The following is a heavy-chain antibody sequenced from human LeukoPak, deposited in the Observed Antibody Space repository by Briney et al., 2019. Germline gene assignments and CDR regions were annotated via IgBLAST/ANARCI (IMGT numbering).Heavy chain of an antibody. J-gene: IGHJ3*02. V-gene: IGHV1-2*02. CDR1: GYTXTGYY. D-gene: IGHD1-26*01. CDR3: ARQEGGSFSI. Sequence: GASVKVSCKASGYTXTGYYMHWVRQAPGQGLEWVGWIDPNRGDTNYAQKFQGRVTMTRDTSIGTVHMVLNSLRSDDTAFYYCARQEGGSFSIWGQGTLVIVSS. CDR2: IDPNRGDT.